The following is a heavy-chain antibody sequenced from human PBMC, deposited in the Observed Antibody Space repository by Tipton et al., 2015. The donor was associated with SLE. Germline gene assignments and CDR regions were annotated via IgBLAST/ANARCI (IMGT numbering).Heavy chain of an antibody. J-gene: IGHJ4*02. CDR2: IFYTGST. V-gene: IGHV4-39*07. D-gene: IGHD5-12*01. CDR1: GPSLSSSTYD. CDR3: ARRHYSGPFDS. Sequence: TLSLTCTVSGPSLSSSTYDWGWIRQPPGKGLEWIGSIFYTGSTYYNPSLKSRVSFSIDTSKHQFSLKLNSVTAADTAVYYCARRHYSGPFDSWGQGTLVTVSS.